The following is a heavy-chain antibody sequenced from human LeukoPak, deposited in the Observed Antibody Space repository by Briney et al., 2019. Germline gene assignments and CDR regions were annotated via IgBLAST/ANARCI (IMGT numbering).Heavy chain of an antibody. CDR2: IYHSGST. Sequence: SETLSFTSAVSGYSICSVHYWAWIRQPPGKGLEWVAAIYHSGSTYYKPSLKTRLTISMNTYKNQFSLRLTSVTAADTAVYYCALWDDGSTSIDYWGQGTPVTVSS. CDR1: GYSICSVHY. V-gene: IGHV4-38-2*01. CDR3: ALWDDGSTSIDY. J-gene: IGHJ4*02. D-gene: IGHD2-15*01.